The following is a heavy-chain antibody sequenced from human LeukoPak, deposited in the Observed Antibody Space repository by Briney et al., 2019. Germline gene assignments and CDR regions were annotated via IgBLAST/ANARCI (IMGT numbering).Heavy chain of an antibody. CDR3: ARGIHALLSYDAGWAQIDY. CDR2: IWIDGSNK. J-gene: IGHJ4*02. D-gene: IGHD3-16*01. Sequence: PGGSLRLSCVASGFTFSNHAICWGRPAPGKGREWVAVIWIDGSNKYYVDSVKGRFTISRDNSKNTVYLQMDSLRAEDTAVYYCARGIHALLSYDAGWAQIDYWGQGTLVTVSS. CDR1: GFTFSNHA. V-gene: IGHV3-33*01.